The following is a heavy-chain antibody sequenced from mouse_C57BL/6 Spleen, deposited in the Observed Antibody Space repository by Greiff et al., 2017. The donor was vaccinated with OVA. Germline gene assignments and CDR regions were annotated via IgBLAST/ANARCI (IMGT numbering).Heavy chain of an antibody. CDR3: ARSLQTLYYAMDY. J-gene: IGHJ4*01. D-gene: IGHD6-1*01. Sequence: VQLKESGPELVKPGASVKISCKASGYSFTDYNMNWVKQSNGKSLEWIGVINPNYGTTSYNQKFKGKATLTVDQSSSTAYMQLNSLTSEDSAVYYCARSLQTLYYAMDYWGQGTSVTVSS. CDR2: INPNYGTT. V-gene: IGHV1-39*01. CDR1: GYSFTDYN.